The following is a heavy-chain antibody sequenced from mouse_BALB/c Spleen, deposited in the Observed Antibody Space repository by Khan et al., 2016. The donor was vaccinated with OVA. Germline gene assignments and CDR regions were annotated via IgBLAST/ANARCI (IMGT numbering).Heavy chain of an antibody. J-gene: IGHJ3*01. Sequence: QVQLQQPGAELVRPGVSVKISCKGSGYTFTDYAMHWVKQSHAQSLEWIGVISTYYGDVDYSQKFKGKATMTVDRSSSTAYMELARLTSEDSAIXYCARGGKFAYWGQGTLVTVSA. CDR2: ISTYYGDV. D-gene: IGHD1-1*02. V-gene: IGHV1S137*01. CDR3: ARGGKFAY. CDR1: GYTFTDYA.